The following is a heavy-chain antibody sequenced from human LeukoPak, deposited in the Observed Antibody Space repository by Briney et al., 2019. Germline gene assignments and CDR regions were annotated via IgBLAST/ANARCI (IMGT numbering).Heavy chain of an antibody. V-gene: IGHV3-53*05. CDR3: AKDHPYYYDSSGYSDYYYYYMDV. Sequence: GGSLRLSCAASGFTVSSNYMSWVRQAPGKGLEWVSVIYSGGSTYYADSVKGRFTISRDNSKNTLYLQMNSLRAEDTAVYYCAKDHPYYYDSSGYSDYYYYYMDVWGKGTTVTISS. CDR2: IYSGGST. CDR1: GFTVSSNY. J-gene: IGHJ6*03. D-gene: IGHD3-22*01.